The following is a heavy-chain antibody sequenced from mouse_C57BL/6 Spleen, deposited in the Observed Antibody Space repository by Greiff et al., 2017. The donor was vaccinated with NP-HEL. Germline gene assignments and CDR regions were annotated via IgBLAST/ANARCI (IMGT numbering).Heavy chain of an antibody. CDR2: INPNNGGT. J-gene: IGHJ2*01. D-gene: IGHD1-1*01. CDR3: ARRYYDGSPYYFDY. CDR1: GYTFTDYY. Sequence: EVQLQQSGPELVKPGASVKISCKASGYTFTDYYMNWVKQSHGKSLEWIGDINPNNGGTSYNQKFKGKATLTVDKSSSTAYMELRSLTSEDSAVYYCARRYYDGSPYYFDYWGQGTTLTVSS. V-gene: IGHV1-26*01.